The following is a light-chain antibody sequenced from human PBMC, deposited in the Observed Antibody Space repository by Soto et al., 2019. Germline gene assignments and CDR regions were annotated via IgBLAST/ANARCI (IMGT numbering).Light chain of an antibody. CDR2: DVS. V-gene: IGLV2-14*03. Sequence: QSALTQPASVSGSPGQSITISCTGTSSDVGGYNYVSWYQQHPGKAPKLMISDVSNRHSGVSDRFSGSKSGNTASLTISGLQAEDEADDYCSSYTSSSTLYVFGTGTQVTVL. CDR1: SSDVGGYNY. J-gene: IGLJ1*01. CDR3: SSYTSSSTLYV.